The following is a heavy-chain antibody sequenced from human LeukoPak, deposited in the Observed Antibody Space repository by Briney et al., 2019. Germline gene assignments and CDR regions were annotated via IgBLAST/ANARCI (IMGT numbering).Heavy chain of an antibody. CDR2: INTDGSST. V-gene: IGHV3-74*01. D-gene: IGHD4-23*01. Sequence: GGSLRLSCAASGFTFSNSWMHWVRQTPGKGLVWVSRINTDGSSTSYADSVKGRFTISRDNAENTLCLQMNSLRAEDTAVYYCTRGNGGNSPFDYWGQGTLVTVSS. CDR3: TRGNGGNSPFDY. J-gene: IGHJ4*02. CDR1: GFTFSNSW.